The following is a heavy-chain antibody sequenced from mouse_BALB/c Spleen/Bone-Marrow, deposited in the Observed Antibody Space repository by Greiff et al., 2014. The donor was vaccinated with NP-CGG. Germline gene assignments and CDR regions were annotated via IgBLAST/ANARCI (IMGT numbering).Heavy chain of an antibody. CDR3: TRRGNRGDFDV. J-gene: IGHJ1*01. Sequence: EVKLEESGGGLVQPGGSRRLSCAASGFTFSSFGMHWVRQAPEKGLEWVAYISSGSSTIFYVDTVKGRFTISRDNPKNTLFLQMTSLRSEDTAMYYCTRRGNRGDFDVCGAGTTVTVSA. V-gene: IGHV5-17*02. CDR2: ISSGSSTI. CDR1: GFTFSSFG.